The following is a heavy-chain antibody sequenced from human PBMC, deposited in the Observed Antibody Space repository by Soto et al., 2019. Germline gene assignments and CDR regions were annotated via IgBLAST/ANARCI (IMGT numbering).Heavy chain of an antibody. CDR3: AREDSSSGPFDY. D-gene: IGHD6-13*01. CDR2: ISSSSSYI. V-gene: IGHV3-21*01. J-gene: IGHJ4*02. Sequence: GGSLRLSCAASGFTFSSYSMNWVRQAPGKGLEWVSSISSSSSYIYYADSVKGRFTISRDNAKNSLYLQMNSLRAEDTAVYYCAREDSSSGPFDYWGQGTLVTVSS. CDR1: GFTFSSYS.